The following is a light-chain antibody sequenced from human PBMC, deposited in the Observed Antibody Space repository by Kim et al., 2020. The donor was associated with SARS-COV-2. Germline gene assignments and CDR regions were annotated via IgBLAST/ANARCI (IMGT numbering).Light chain of an antibody. CDR3: QQYGSSPPLT. V-gene: IGKV3-20*01. CDR2: GAS. J-gene: IGKJ4*01. CDR1: QSVSSSY. Sequence: PGERATLSCRASQSVSSSYLAWYQQKPGQAPRLLIYGASSRATGIPDRFSGSGSGTDFTLTISRLEPEDFAVYYCQQYGSSPPLTFGGGTRWIS.